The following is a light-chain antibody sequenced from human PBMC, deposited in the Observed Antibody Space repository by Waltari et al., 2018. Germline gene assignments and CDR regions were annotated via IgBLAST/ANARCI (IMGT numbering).Light chain of an antibody. V-gene: IGKV3-20*01. J-gene: IGKJ1*01. CDR3: QQYGNSLWT. CDR1: QGVSDNY. CDR2: DAS. Sequence: EIVLTQSPTTLSLSPGERATLSCRASQGVSDNYLAWYQQRPGQAPRLLIFDASSRASCIPDRFSAGGSGTDFTLTIRGLEPEDSAVYYCQQYGNSLWTFGQGTRVEI.